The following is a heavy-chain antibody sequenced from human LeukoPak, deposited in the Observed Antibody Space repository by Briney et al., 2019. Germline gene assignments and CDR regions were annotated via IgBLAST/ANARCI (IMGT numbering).Heavy chain of an antibody. CDR2: IYYSGST. J-gene: IGHJ6*03. D-gene: IGHD6-19*01. CDR1: GGSISSSSYY. CDR3: ARASGYSSGWRYPYYYYMDV. Sequence: SETLSLTCTVSGGSISSSSYYWGWIRQPPGKGLEWIGSIYYSGSTYYNPSLKSRVTISVDTSKNQFSLKLSSVTAADTAVYYCARASGYSSGWRYPYYYYMDVWGKGTTVTVSS. V-gene: IGHV4-39*07.